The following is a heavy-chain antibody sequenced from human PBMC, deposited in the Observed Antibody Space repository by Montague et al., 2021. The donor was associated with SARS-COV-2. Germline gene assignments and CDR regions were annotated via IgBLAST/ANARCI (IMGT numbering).Heavy chain of an antibody. V-gene: IGHV3-33*08. CDR1: GFTFSSYD. D-gene: IGHD3-10*01. CDR2: IWYDGSNQ. Sequence: RLSWSASGFTFSSYDMHWVRQALGKGLEWVAVIWYDGSNQYYGNSVKGRFTISRDNSKNTLYLQMNSLRAEDTAVYYCAREYSAPRWFGEYNRYGMDVWGQGTTVTVSS. CDR3: AREYSAPRWFGEYNRYGMDV. J-gene: IGHJ6*02.